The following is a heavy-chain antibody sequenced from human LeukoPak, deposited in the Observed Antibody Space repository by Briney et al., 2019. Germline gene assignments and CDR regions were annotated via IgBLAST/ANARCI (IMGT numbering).Heavy chain of an antibody. J-gene: IGHJ6*04. CDR2: IWYDGSNK. D-gene: IGHD3-10*01. V-gene: IGHV3-33*01. CDR3: ARVGFGELDVHGMDV. CDR1: GFTFRSYG. Sequence: GGSLRLSCAASGFTFRSYGMHWVRQAPGKGLEWLAIIWYDGSNKYYADSVKGRFTISRDNSKNTLYLEMSSLRAEDTAVYYCARVGFGELDVHGMDVWGKGTTVTVSS.